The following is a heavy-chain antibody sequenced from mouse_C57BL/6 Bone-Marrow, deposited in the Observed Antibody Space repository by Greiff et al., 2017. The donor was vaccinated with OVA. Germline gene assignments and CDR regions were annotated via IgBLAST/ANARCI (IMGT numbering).Heavy chain of an antibody. D-gene: IGHD1-1*01. CDR1: GYSITSGYY. CDR3: ARGGITTVYAMDY. Sequence: EVQLVESGPGLVKPSQSLSLTCSVTGYSITSGYYWNWIRQFPGNKLEWMGYISYDGSNNYNPSLKNRISITRDTSKNQFFLKLNSVTTEDTATYYCARGGITTVYAMDYWGQGTSVTVSS. CDR2: ISYDGSN. J-gene: IGHJ4*01. V-gene: IGHV3-6*01.